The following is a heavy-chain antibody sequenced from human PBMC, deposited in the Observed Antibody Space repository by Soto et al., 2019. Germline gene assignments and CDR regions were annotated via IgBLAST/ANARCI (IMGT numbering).Heavy chain of an antibody. J-gene: IGHJ4*02. CDR3: AKAGGGSYPYFDY. V-gene: IGHV3-30*18. CDR2: ISYDGSNK. D-gene: IGHD1-26*01. CDR1: GFTFSSYG. Sequence: QVQLVESGGGVVQPGRSLRLSCAASGFTFSSYGMHWVRQAPGKGLEWVAVISYDGSNKYYADSVKGRFTISRDNSKNTLYLQMSSLRAEDTAVYYCAKAGGGSYPYFDYWGQGTLVTVSS.